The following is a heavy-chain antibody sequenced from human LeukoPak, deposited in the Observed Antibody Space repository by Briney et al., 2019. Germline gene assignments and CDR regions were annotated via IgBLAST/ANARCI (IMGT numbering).Heavy chain of an antibody. Sequence: SETLSLTCTVSGGSITGYYWSWIRQPPGKGLEWIGYMIYSGSTNYNPSLKSRVTISIDTSKNQLSLKLSSVTAEDTAMCYCARVTEWNDFDYWGQGTLVTVSS. CDR3: ARVTEWNDFDY. CDR2: MIYSGST. J-gene: IGHJ4*02. D-gene: IGHD1-1*01. V-gene: IGHV4-59*01. CDR1: GGSITGYY.